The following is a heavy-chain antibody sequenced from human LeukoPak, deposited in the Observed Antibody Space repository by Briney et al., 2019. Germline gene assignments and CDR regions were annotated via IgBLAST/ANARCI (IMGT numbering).Heavy chain of an antibody. Sequence: SETLSLTCAVSGGSISSGSYYWSWIRQPPGKGLEWIGYIYYSGSTNYNPSLKSRVTISVDTSKNQFSLKLSSVTAADTAVYYCARVIAAAGTPYFDYWGQGTLVTVSS. CDR2: IYYSGST. CDR3: ARVIAAAGTPYFDY. D-gene: IGHD6-13*01. J-gene: IGHJ4*02. CDR1: GGSISSGSYY. V-gene: IGHV4-61*01.